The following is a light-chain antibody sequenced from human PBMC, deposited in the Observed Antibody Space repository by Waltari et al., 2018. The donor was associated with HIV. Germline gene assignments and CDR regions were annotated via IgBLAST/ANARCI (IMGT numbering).Light chain of an antibody. Sequence: DIVMTQSPDSLVVSLCARATINCQSSQTILYSSNNKNYLAWYQQKPGQPPKLLIYWASTRESGVPDRFSGSGSGSDFTLTISSLQAEDVAVYYCQQYYDTPQTFGQGTKVEIK. V-gene: IGKV4-1*01. CDR1: QTILYSSNNKNY. CDR3: QQYYDTPQT. CDR2: WAS. J-gene: IGKJ1*01.